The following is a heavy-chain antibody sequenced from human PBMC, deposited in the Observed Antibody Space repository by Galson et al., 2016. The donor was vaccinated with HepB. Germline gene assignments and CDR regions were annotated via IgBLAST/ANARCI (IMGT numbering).Heavy chain of an antibody. J-gene: IGHJ4*02. V-gene: IGHV1-18*01. CDR3: ARGSRVGSAGQENDY. CDR1: GYTFINYG. Sequence: SVKVSCKASGYTFINYGITWVRQAPGQGLEWMGWTRPYNGKTKYAENLQGRVTMTADTSTSTAYMEVRSLRSDDTAVYFCARGSRVGSAGQENDYRGQGALVTVSS. D-gene: IGHD6-13*01. CDR2: TRPYNGKT.